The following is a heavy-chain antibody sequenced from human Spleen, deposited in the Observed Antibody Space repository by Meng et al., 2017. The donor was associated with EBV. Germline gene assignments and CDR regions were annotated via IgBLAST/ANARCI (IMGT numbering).Heavy chain of an antibody. CDR2: INHSGST. CDR1: GGSFSGYF. CDR3: ARGRMAARSPCFDP. D-gene: IGHD6-6*01. Sequence: QVQLQQGGAGLLKPSETLSLTCTVYGGSFSGYFWSYIRQSPGKGLEWIGEINHSGSTSYNPSLQSRVTMSVDSSKNQFSLKLTSVTAADTAVYYCARGRMAARSPCFDPWGQGTLVTVSS. J-gene: IGHJ5*02. V-gene: IGHV4-34*01.